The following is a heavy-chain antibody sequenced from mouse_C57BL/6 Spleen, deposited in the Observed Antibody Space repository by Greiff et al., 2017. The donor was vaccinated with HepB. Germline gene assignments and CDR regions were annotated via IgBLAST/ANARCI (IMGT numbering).Heavy chain of an antibody. Sequence: DVKLVESGGGLVQPGGSLKLSCAASGFTFSDYGMAWVRQAPRKGPEWVAFISNLAYSIYYADTVTGRFTISRENAKNTLYLEMSSLRSEDTAMYYCARQGVNLGPTSWFAYWGQGTLVTVSA. CDR1: GFTFSDYG. CDR3: ARQGVNLGPTSWFAY. CDR2: ISNLAYSI. V-gene: IGHV5-15*01. J-gene: IGHJ3*01. D-gene: IGHD2-10*01.